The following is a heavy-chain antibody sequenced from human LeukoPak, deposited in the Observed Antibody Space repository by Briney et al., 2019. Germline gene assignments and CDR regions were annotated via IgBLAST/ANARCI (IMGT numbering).Heavy chain of an antibody. J-gene: IGHJ4*02. CDR2: IKQDGSKK. D-gene: IGHD5-24*01. CDR3: TRVGYIDDGIDY. V-gene: IGHV3-7*04. Sequence: GGSLRLSCVASGFPFSSYWMTWVRQAPGKGLEWVANIKQDGSKKSYVDSVKGRFTISRDNAKNSLYLQMNSLRAEDTAIYYCTRVGYIDDGIDYWGQGTLVTVSS. CDR1: GFPFSSYW.